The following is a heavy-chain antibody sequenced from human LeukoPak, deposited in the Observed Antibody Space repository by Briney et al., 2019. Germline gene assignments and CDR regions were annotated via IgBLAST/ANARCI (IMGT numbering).Heavy chain of an antibody. Sequence: GGSLRLSCATSGFSFSSYGMNWVRQAPGKGLEWVSIISGSGGSTYYADSVKGRFTISRDNSKNTLYLQMNSLRAEDTAVYYCAKDHSDFGDYLNYWGQGTLVTVSS. J-gene: IGHJ4*02. CDR3: AKDHSDFGDYLNY. V-gene: IGHV3-23*01. CDR1: GFSFSSYG. D-gene: IGHD3-10*01. CDR2: ISGSGGST.